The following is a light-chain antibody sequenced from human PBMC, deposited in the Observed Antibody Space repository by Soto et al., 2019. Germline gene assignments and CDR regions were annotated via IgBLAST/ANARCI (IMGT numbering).Light chain of an antibody. J-gene: IGKJ5*01. V-gene: IGKV3-20*01. CDR1: QSVSSSY. CDR3: QQYGSSPRIT. Sequence: EIVLTHSPGTLSLSPGERATLSCRASQSVSSSYLAWYQQKPGQAPRLLIYGASSRATGIPDRFSGSGSGTDFTLTISRLEPEDFAVYYCQQYGSSPRITFGQGIRLEIK. CDR2: GAS.